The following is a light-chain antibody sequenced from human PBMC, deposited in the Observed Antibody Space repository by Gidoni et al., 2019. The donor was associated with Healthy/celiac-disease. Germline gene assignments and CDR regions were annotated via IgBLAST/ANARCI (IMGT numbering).Light chain of an antibody. CDR1: QGISNY. CDR2: ATS. CDR3: QKYNSAPWT. V-gene: IGKV1-27*01. Sequence: DIQMTQSPSSLSASVGDSVTIPCRASQGISNYLAWYQQKPGKVPKLLIYATSTLQSGGPSRFSGSGSGTDFTLTISSLQPEDVATYYCQKYNSAPWTFGQGTKVEIK. J-gene: IGKJ1*01.